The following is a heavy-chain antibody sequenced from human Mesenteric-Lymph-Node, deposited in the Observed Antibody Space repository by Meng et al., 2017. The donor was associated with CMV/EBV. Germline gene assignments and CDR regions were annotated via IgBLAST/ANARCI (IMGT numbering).Heavy chain of an antibody. Sequence: ASVKVSCKVSGYTLTELYMHWVRQAPGKGLEWMGGFDPEDGETIYAQKFQGRVTMTEDTSTDTAYMELSSLRSEDTAVYYCARVRGYCSSTSCPVGYWGQGTLVTVSS. D-gene: IGHD2-2*01. J-gene: IGHJ4*02. CDR3: ARVRGYCSSTSCPVGY. V-gene: IGHV1-24*01. CDR2: FDPEDGET. CDR1: GYTLTELY.